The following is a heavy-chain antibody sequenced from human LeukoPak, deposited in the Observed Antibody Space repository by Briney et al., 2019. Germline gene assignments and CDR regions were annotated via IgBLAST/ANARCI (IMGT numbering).Heavy chain of an antibody. V-gene: IGHV3-33*01. J-gene: IGHJ4*02. CDR1: GFPFSTYG. Sequence: GGSLRLSCVASGFPFSTYGTHWVRQAPGKGLEWVAVIRSDGSSEYYADSVKGRFIISRDNSKNTLYLQMNSLGAEDTAMYYCARYCSGGTCYVGLIWGKGTLVTVSS. D-gene: IGHD2-15*01. CDR3: ARYCSGGTCYVGLI. CDR2: IRSDGSSE.